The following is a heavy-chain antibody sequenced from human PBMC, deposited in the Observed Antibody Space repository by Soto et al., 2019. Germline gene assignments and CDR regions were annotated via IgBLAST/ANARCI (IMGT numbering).Heavy chain of an antibody. J-gene: IGHJ4*02. D-gene: IGHD5-18*01. CDR1: GFTFSDYY. V-gene: IGHV3-11*01. CDR2: ITSSGSTT. Sequence: QVQLVESGGDLVKPGGSLRLSCAASGFTFSDYYMSWIRQAPGKGLEGVSSITSSGSTTYYTDSVKGLFTISRDNAKNSLYLQMNSVRAEDTAVYYCSREPYSYGPYYFDYWGQGTLVTVSS. CDR3: SREPYSYGPYYFDY.